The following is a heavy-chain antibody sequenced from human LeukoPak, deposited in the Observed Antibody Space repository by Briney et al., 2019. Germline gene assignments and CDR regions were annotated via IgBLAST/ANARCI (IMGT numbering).Heavy chain of an antibody. D-gene: IGHD3-10*01. J-gene: IGHJ4*02. CDR1: GGSFSGYY. Sequence: SETLSLTCAVYGGSFSGYYWSWIRQPPGKGLEWIGEINHSGSTNYNPSLKSRVTISVDTSKNQFSLKLSSVTAADTAVYCCARRQGYYYGSGSFGYWGQGTLVTVSS. CDR2: INHSGST. CDR3: ARRQGYYYGSGSFGY. V-gene: IGHV4-34*01.